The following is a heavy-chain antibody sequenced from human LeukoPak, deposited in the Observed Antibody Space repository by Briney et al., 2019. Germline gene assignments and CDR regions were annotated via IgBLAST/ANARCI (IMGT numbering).Heavy chain of an antibody. D-gene: IGHD1-26*01. CDR3: ATDLRRGSYYQDY. V-gene: IGHV1-24*01. Sequence: ASVKVSCKVSGYTLTELSMHWVRQAPGKGLEWMGGFDPEDGETIYAQKFQDRVTMTEDTSTDTAYMELSSLRSEDTAVYYCATDLRRGSYYQDYWGQGTLVTVSS. CDR2: FDPEDGET. J-gene: IGHJ4*02. CDR1: GYTLTELS.